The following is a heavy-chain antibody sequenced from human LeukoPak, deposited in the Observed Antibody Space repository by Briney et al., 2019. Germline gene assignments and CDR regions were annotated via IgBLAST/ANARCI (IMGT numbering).Heavy chain of an antibody. D-gene: IGHD2-2*01. CDR1: GCTFSSYA. Sequence: SVKVSCKASGCTFSSYAISWVRQAPGQGLEWMGGIIPIFGTANYAQKFQGRVTITADESTSTAYMELSSLRSEDTAVYYCASGAYCSSTSCYGAYWGQGALVTVPS. V-gene: IGHV1-69*13. CDR3: ASGAYCSSTSCYGAY. CDR2: IIPIFGTA. J-gene: IGHJ4*02.